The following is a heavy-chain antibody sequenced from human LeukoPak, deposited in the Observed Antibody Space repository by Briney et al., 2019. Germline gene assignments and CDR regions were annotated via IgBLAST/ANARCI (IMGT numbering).Heavy chain of an antibody. CDR2: IWYDGSNK. CDR3: AKDPLGLSAFDI. D-gene: IGHD1-26*01. CDR1: GFTFSSYG. J-gene: IGHJ3*02. V-gene: IGHV3-33*06. Sequence: GGSLRLSCAASGFTFSSYGMHWVRQAPGKGLEGVAVIWYDGSNKYYADSVKGRFTISRDNYKKTLYLQMNSLRAEDTAVYYCAKDPLGLSAFDIWGQGTMVTVSS.